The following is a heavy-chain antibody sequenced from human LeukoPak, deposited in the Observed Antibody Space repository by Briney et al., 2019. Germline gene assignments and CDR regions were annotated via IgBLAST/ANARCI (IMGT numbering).Heavy chain of an antibody. D-gene: IGHD6-6*01. Sequence: ASVKVSCKASGYTFTSYDINWVRQATGQGLEWMGWMNPNSGNTGYAQKFQGRVTITRNTSISTAYMELSSLRSEDTAVYYCARGESSSSDYYYYYMDVWGKGTTVTVSS. CDR2: MNPNSGNT. J-gene: IGHJ6*03. CDR3: ARGESSSSDYYYYYMDV. CDR1: GYTFTSYD. V-gene: IGHV1-8*03.